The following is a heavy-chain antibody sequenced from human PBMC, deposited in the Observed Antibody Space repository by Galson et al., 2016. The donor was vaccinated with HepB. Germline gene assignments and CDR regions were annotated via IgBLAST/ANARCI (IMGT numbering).Heavy chain of an antibody. J-gene: IGHJ4*02. CDR2: INHSGST. CDR3: ARGREIWRAVVPAASFDY. CDR1: GFSFSDHY. D-gene: IGHD2-2*01. V-gene: IGHV4-34*01. Sequence: LRLSCAASGFSFSDHYMDWVRQAPGKGLEWIGEINHSGSTNYNPSLKSRVTISVDTSQNQFSLKLSSVTAADTAVYYCARGREIWRAVVPAASFDYWGQGTLVTVSS.